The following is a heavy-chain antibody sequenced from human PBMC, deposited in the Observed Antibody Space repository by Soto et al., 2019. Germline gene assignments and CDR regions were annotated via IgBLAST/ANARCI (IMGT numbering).Heavy chain of an antibody. J-gene: IGHJ4*02. Sequence: GGSLRLSCAASGFTFSSYGMHWVRQAPGKGLEWVAVISYDGSNKYYADSVKGRFTISRDNSKNTLYLQMNSLRAEDTAVYYCAKERGNYVGTYYFDYWGQGTPVTVSS. CDR3: AKERGNYVGTYYFDY. V-gene: IGHV3-30*18. CDR1: GFTFSSYG. D-gene: IGHD1-7*01. CDR2: ISYDGSNK.